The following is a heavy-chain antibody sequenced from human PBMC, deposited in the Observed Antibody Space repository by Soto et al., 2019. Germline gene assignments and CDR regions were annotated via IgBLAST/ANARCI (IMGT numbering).Heavy chain of an antibody. CDR2: IIPIFGTA. CDR1: GGTFSSYA. Sequence: QVQLVQSGAEVKKPGSSVKVSCKASGGTFSSYAISWVRQAPGQGLEWMGGIIPIFGTANYAQKFQGRVTITGDESTRTAYMELSSLRSEDTAVYYCAAWNYRNNWFDPWGQGTLVTVSS. CDR3: AAWNYRNNWFDP. J-gene: IGHJ5*02. D-gene: IGHD1-7*01. V-gene: IGHV1-69*01.